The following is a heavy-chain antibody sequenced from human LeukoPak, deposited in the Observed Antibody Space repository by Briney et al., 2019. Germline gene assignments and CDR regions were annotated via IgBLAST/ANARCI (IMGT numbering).Heavy chain of an antibody. CDR3: ARRYDSSGYYYSLKLGYYMDV. CDR2: INHSGST. J-gene: IGHJ6*03. V-gene: IGHV4-34*01. CDR1: GGSFSGYY. Sequence: PSETLSLTCAVYGGSFSGYYWSWNRQPPGKGLEWIGEINHSGSTNYNPSLKSRVTISVDTSKNQFSLKLSSVTAADTAVYYCARRYDSSGYYYSLKLGYYMDVWGKGTTVTVSS. D-gene: IGHD3-22*01.